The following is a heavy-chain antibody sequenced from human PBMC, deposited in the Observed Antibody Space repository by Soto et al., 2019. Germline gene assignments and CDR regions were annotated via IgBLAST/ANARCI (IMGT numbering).Heavy chain of an antibody. V-gene: IGHV4-59*01. CDR3: ARDVDGRFFNWFDP. CDR1: GGSISSYY. J-gene: IGHJ5*02. Sequence: SETLSLTCTVSGGSISSYYWSWIRQPPGKGLEWIGYIYYSGSTNYNPSLKSRVTISVDTSKNQFSLKLSSVTAADTAVYYCARDVDGRFFNWFDPWGQGTLVTVSS. CDR2: IYYSGST. D-gene: IGHD3-3*01.